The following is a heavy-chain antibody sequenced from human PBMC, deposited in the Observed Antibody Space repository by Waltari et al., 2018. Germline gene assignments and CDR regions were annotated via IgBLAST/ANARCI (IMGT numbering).Heavy chain of an antibody. CDR2: ISPIFGTA. D-gene: IGHD5-12*01. J-gene: IGHJ4*02. V-gene: IGHV1-69*01. CDR3: ARAGGEMATIGGGFDY. Sequence: QVQLVQSGAEVKKPGSSVKVSCKASAGTFSRYAISWVRQAPGQGREWMGGISPIFGTANYAQKFQGRVTITADESTSTAYMELSSLRSEDTAVYYCARAGGEMATIGGGFDYWGQGTLVTVSS. CDR1: AGTFSRYA.